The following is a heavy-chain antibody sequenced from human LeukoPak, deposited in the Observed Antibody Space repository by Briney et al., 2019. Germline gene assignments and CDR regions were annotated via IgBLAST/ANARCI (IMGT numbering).Heavy chain of an antibody. CDR2: ISSNNGYI. CDR3: ARDLGTRKSIAFAD. V-gene: IGHV3-21*01. J-gene: IGHJ4*02. Sequence: GGSLRLSCAASGFSFSSYRMNWVRQAPGKGLEWVASISSNNGYIYYADSVKGRFTISGDNGENSLHLQMNSLRAEDAAVYYCARDLGTRKSIAFADWGQGTLVTVSS. D-gene: IGHD6-6*01. CDR1: GFSFSSYR.